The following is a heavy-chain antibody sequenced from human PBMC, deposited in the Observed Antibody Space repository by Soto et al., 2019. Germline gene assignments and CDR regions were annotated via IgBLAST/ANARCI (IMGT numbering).Heavy chain of an antibody. Sequence: EVQLVESGGGLVQPGRSLRLSCAASGFTFDDYAMHWVRQAPGKGLEWVSGISWNSGSIGYADSVKGRFTISRDNAKNSLYLQMNSLRAEDTALYYCAKGAYSGYDSGDYWGQGTLVTVSS. CDR1: GFTFDDYA. J-gene: IGHJ4*02. CDR2: ISWNSGSI. D-gene: IGHD5-12*01. V-gene: IGHV3-9*01. CDR3: AKGAYSGYDSGDY.